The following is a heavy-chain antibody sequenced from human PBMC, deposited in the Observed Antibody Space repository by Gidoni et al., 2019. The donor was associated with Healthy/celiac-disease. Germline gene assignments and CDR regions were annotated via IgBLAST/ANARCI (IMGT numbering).Heavy chain of an antibody. CDR2: ISYDGSNK. J-gene: IGHJ6*02. D-gene: IGHD3-9*01. Sequence: QVQLVESGGGVVQPGRSLRLSCAASGFTFSSYGMHWVRQAPGKGLEWVAVISYDGSNKYYADSVKGRFTISRDDSKNTLYLQMNSLRAEDTAVYYCAKDPAWGDILTDGMDVWGQGTTVTVSS. CDR3: AKDPAWGDILTDGMDV. V-gene: IGHV3-30*18. CDR1: GFTFSSYG.